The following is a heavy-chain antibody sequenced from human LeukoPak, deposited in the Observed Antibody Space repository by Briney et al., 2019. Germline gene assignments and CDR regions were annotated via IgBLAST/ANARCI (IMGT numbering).Heavy chain of an antibody. Sequence: SETLSLNCAVYGGSFSNYYWSWIRQPPGKGLEWIGEINHSGSTNYNPSLKSRLTISVDASQKQFSLKLSSVTAADTAVYYCARAPVRVAAVGKYFDFWGQGTLVIVSS. J-gene: IGHJ4*02. CDR3: ARAPVRVAAVGKYFDF. CDR1: GGSFSNYY. D-gene: IGHD6-13*01. V-gene: IGHV4-34*01. CDR2: INHSGST.